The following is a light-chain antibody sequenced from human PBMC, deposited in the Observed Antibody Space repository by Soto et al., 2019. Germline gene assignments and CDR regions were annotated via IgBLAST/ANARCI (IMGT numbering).Light chain of an antibody. CDR1: QSLSREF. V-gene: IGKV3-20*01. J-gene: IGKJ2*01. CDR3: QHYCGSTAYT. CDR2: QTS. Sequence: EIILTQSPGTLSLSPGERATLSCRGSQSLSREFLAWHQQKPRQAPRLLMYQTSIRAAGVPDRFCGSGSGTDFTLTISGLQPEDSAVYYCQHYCGSTAYTFGQGTKLEI.